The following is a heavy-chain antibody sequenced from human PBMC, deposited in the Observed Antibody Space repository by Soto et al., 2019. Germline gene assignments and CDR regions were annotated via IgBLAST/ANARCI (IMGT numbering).Heavy chain of an antibody. J-gene: IGHJ6*02. V-gene: IGHV1-2*02. CDR1: GYTVTGSH. Sequence: SVMVSCKASGYTVTGSHLPCVLPAPGPGLEWMGWIKPNSGGTTYAQKVQGRVTMTMDTSISTAYRERSELRSGDTPVKYCARDRIAKAGFRYYYCLDLWGQGTTVTGSS. CDR3: ARDRIAKAGFRYYYCLDL. D-gene: IGHD6-13*01. CDR2: IKPNSGGT.